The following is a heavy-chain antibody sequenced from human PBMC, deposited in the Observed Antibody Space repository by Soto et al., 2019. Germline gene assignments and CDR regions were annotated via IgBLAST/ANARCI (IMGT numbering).Heavy chain of an antibody. CDR2: IQQAGGEK. CDR1: GFTFTSYG. CDR3: ARGAFPTWGTYPLDY. D-gene: IGHD3-16*02. V-gene: IGHV3-7*04. J-gene: IGHJ4*02. Sequence: EVQLVESGGGLVQPGGSLRLSYAAAGFTFTSYGMTWVRQAPGKGLEWVANIQQAGGEKYYVGSVRGRFTISRDNAENSLYLQLDSLRAEDAAVYYCARGAFPTWGTYPLDYWGQGTLVTVSS.